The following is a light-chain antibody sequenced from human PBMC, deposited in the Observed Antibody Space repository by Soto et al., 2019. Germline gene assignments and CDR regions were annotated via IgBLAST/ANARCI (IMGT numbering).Light chain of an antibody. J-gene: IGKJ4*01. Sequence: DIQMTQSPSTLSASVGDRVTITCRASQSISSWLAWYQQKPGKAPKLLIYTASTLESGVPSRFRGSGSGTEVTLTISSRQPDDFATYHCQQYSAYSGLTFGGGTKVEIK. CDR2: TAS. CDR3: QQYSAYSGLT. CDR1: QSISSW. V-gene: IGKV1-5*03.